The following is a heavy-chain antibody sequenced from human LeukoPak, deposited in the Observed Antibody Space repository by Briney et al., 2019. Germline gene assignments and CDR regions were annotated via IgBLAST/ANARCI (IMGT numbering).Heavy chain of an antibody. CDR2: IKQDGSEK. J-gene: IGHJ4*02. CDR3: ASDRTPYCGGDCYFDY. V-gene: IGHV3-7*01. Sequence: GGSLRLSCAASGFTFSSYWMSWVRQAPGKGLEWVANIKQDGSEKYYVDSVKGRFTISRDNAKNSLHLQMNSLRAEDTAVYYCASDRTPYCGGDCYFDYWGQGTLVTVSS. CDR1: GFTFSSYW. D-gene: IGHD2-21*02.